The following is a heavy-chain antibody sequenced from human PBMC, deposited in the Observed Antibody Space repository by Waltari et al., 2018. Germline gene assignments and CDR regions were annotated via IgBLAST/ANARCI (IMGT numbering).Heavy chain of an antibody. CDR1: GFTFSRYG. J-gene: IGHJ4*02. CDR2: VSHDGSTK. CDR3: AREIVVVVPSAMMDY. Sequence: QVQLVESGGGVVQPGRSLRLSCAASGFTFSRYGLHWVRRAPDRGLEWVAFVSHDGSTKYYGASVKGRFTISRDNSENTLSLQMNSLRPEDTAVYFCAREIVVVVPSAMMDYWGQGTLVTVSS. V-gene: IGHV3-30*03. D-gene: IGHD2-2*01.